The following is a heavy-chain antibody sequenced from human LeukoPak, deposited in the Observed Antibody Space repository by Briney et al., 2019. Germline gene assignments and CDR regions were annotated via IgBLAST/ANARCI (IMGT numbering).Heavy chain of an antibody. CDR3: ARYCSSTSCRNHYYYYMDV. Sequence: GGSLRLSCAASGFTFSSYSMNWVRQAPGKGLEWVSSISSSSSYIYYADSVKGRFTISRDNAKNSLYLQMNSLRAEDTAVYYCARYCSSTSCRNHYYYYMDVWGKGTTVTVSS. CDR2: ISSSSSYI. J-gene: IGHJ6*03. D-gene: IGHD2-2*01. V-gene: IGHV3-21*01. CDR1: GFTFSSYS.